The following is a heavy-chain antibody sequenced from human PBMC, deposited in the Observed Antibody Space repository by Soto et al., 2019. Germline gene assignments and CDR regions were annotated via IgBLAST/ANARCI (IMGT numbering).Heavy chain of an antibody. D-gene: IGHD6-19*01. Sequence: QVQLVESGGGVVQPGTSLRLSCAASGFTFSTYGMHWVRQAPGKGLDWVALIWYDGSRTHYAESVKGRFTISRDNSKNTLLLQRNSLRVEDTAVSYCAREQIGVAGYTYDYWGQGTLVTVSS. CDR1: GFTFSTYG. J-gene: IGHJ4*02. V-gene: IGHV3-33*01. CDR2: IWYDGSRT. CDR3: AREQIGVAGYTYDY.